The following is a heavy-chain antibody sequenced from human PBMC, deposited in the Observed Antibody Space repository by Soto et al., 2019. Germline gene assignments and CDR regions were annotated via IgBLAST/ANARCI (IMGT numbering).Heavy chain of an antibody. V-gene: IGHV4-59*01. D-gene: IGHD3-10*01. J-gene: IGHJ4*02. CDR1: GGSISSYY. CDR3: ARAPVDYYYGSGSYSVYFDY. CDR2: IYYSGST. Sequence: QVQLQESGPGLVKPSETLSLTCTVSGGSISSYYWSWIRQPPGKGLEWIGYIYYSGSTNYNPSLKSRVTISVDTSKNQFSLKLSSVTAADTAVYYCARAPVDYYYGSGSYSVYFDYWGQGTLVTVSS.